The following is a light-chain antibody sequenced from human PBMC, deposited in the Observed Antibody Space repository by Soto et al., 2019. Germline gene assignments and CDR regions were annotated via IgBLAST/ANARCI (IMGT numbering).Light chain of an antibody. CDR1: QSVSSSY. CDR3: QQYGTSPRT. CDR2: GTS. Sequence: EIVLTQSPGTLSLSPGERATLSCRASQSVSSSYLAWYQQKPGQAHRLLIYGTSSRATGIPDRFSGSGSGTDFTLTISTLEPEDFVVYYCQQYGTSPRTFGQGTKVEVK. V-gene: IGKV3-20*01. J-gene: IGKJ1*01.